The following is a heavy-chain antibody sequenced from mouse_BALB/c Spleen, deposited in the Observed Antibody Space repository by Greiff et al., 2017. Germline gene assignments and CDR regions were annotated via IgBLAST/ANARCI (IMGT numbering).Heavy chain of an antibody. J-gene: IGHJ3*01. Sequence: EVKLVESGGGLVKPGGSLKLSCAASGFTFSDYYMYWVRQTPEKRLEWVATISDGGSYTYYPDSVKGRFTISRDNAKNNLYLQMSSLKSEDTAMYYCAREDYGLPFAYWGQGTLVTVSA. CDR1: GFTFSDYY. V-gene: IGHV5-4*02. CDR3: AREDYGLPFAY. CDR2: ISDGGSYT. D-gene: IGHD1-1*01.